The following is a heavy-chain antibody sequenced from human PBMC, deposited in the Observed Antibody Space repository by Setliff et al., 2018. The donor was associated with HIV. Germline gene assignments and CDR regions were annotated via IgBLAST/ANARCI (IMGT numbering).Heavy chain of an antibody. CDR2: IFYSGST. Sequence: SETLSLTCSVSGGSVSSSGYYWSWIRQPPGKGLEWIGYIFYSGSTNYNPSLKSRVTISVDTSKNQFSLKLSSVTAADTAVYYCAKRTFGSGRLDPWGQGTLVTVSS. CDR1: GGSVSSSGYY. CDR3: AKRTFGSGRLDP. J-gene: IGHJ5*02. D-gene: IGHD3-16*01. V-gene: IGHV4-61*08.